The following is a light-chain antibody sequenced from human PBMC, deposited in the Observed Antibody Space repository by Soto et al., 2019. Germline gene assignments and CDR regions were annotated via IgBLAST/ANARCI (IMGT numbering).Light chain of an antibody. CDR3: SSYTTSNTRQIV. Sequence: QSVLTQPASVSGSPGQSITISCTGTSSDVGGYNYVSWYQHHPGKAPKLIIFDVSNRPSGVSNPFSGSKSGSTASLTISALQPEDEADYYCSSYTTSNTRQIVFGTGTKVTVL. CDR2: DVS. J-gene: IGLJ1*01. CDR1: SSDVGGYNY. V-gene: IGLV2-14*03.